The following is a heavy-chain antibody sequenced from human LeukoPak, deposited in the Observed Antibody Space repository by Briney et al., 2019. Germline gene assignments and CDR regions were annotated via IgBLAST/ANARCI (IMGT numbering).Heavy chain of an antibody. CDR2: VFNNGGT. V-gene: IGHV4-59*01. D-gene: IGHD5-12*01. CDR3: VASYGGYVLDY. Sequence: PSETLSLTCSVSGGSIGSYHRNWIRQPSGKGLEWIGIVFNNGGTKHNPSLKSRVAISVDTSKNQFALKLSSVTAADTAVYYCVASYGGYVLDYWGQGALVIVSS. CDR1: GGSIGSYH. J-gene: IGHJ4*02.